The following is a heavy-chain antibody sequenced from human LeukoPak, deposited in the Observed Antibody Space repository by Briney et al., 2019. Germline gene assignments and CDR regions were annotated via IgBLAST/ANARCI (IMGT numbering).Heavy chain of an antibody. Sequence: PSETLSLTCDVSGGSFSGHYWSWIRQPPGKGLEWIGEIDQSGNTNYNPSLKRRVTISLDTSKTQFSLRLSSVTAADTAMYYCARDRRDTVTTYFDYWGQGTLVTVSS. J-gene: IGHJ4*02. CDR2: IDQSGNT. V-gene: IGHV4-34*01. CDR3: ARDRRDTVTTYFDY. CDR1: GGSFSGHY. D-gene: IGHD4-17*01.